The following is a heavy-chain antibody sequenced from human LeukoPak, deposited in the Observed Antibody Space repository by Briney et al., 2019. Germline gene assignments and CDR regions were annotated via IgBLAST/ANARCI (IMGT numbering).Heavy chain of an antibody. CDR1: GFTFSSYW. CDR3: ATSSDAPGNY. D-gene: IGHD2-2*01. J-gene: IGHJ4*02. V-gene: IGHV3-21*01. Sequence: GGSLRLSCAASGFTFSSYWMSWVRQAPGKGLEWVSSISSSSSYIYYADSVKGRFTISRDNAKNSLYLQMNSLRAEDTAVYYCATSSDAPGNYWGQGTLVTVSS. CDR2: ISSSSSYI.